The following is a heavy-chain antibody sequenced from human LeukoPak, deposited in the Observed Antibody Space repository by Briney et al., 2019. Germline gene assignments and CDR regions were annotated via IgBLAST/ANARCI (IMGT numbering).Heavy chain of an antibody. Sequence: GGSLRLPCAASGFTFSSYGMNWVRQAPGKGLEWVSGISGSGGTTYYADSVKGRFTISRDNSKNSLSLQVSSLRAEDTAVYYCAKTNGYYSDWGQGTMVLVSS. CDR3: AKTNGYYSD. CDR2: ISGSGGTT. CDR1: GFTFSSYG. J-gene: IGHJ4*02. D-gene: IGHD3-22*01. V-gene: IGHV3-23*01.